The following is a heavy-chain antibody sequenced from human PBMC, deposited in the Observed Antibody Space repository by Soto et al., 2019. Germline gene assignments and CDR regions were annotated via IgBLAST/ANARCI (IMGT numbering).Heavy chain of an antibody. CDR1: GGTFISYT. CDR3: SRASDIVVVVAADPERAFDI. CDR2: IIPILGIA. J-gene: IGHJ3*02. V-gene: IGHV1-69*02. D-gene: IGHD2-15*01. Sequence: SVKVSCKASGGTFISYTISWVRQAPGQGLEWMGRIIPILGIANYAQKLQGRVTITADKSTSTAYMEMSSLRSEDTAVYYCSRASDIVVVVAADPERAFDIWGQGTMVTVSS.